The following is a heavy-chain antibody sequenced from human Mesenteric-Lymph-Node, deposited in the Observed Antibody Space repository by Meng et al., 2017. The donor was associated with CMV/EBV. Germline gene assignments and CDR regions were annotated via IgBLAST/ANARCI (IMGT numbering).Heavy chain of an antibody. CDR2: IKQEGNEK. Sequence: GESLKISCTASGFMFSTYWMSWVRQAPGRGLEWVANIKQEGNEKYYVDSVRGRFTISRDNAKNSLYLQMDGLRADDTAVYYCARERRDYNDWIHAFRYGLDVWGQGITVTVSS. D-gene: IGHD4-11*01. J-gene: IGHJ6*02. CDR3: ARERRDYNDWIHAFRYGLDV. CDR1: GFMFSTYW. V-gene: IGHV3-7*01.